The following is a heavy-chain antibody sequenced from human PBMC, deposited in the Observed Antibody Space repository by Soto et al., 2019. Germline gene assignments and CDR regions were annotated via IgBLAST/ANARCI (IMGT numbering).Heavy chain of an antibody. CDR1: GYSFTSYW. J-gene: IGHJ4*02. CDR3: AIAAAGTPGFAYYFDY. CDR2: IYPGDSDT. Sequence: GESLKISCKGSGYSFTSYWIGWVRQMPGKGLEWMGIIYPGDSDTRYSPSFQGQVTISADKSISTAYLQWSSLKASDTAMYYCAIAAAGTPGFAYYFDYWGQGTLVTVSS. D-gene: IGHD6-13*01. V-gene: IGHV5-51*01.